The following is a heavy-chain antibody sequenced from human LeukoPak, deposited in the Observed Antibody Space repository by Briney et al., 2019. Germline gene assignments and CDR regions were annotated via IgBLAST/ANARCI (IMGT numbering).Heavy chain of an antibody. CDR2: INPNSGT. J-gene: IGHJ5*02. Sequence: GASVKVSCKASGYTFSGYYIHWVRQGPGQGLEWMGWINPNSGTNYAQNFQGRVTMTRDTSISTAYMELSRLISDDTAVYYCARGGYCTNGVCYRDNWFDPWGQGTLVTVSS. CDR3: ARGGYCTNGVCYRDNWFDP. V-gene: IGHV1-2*02. CDR1: GYTFSGYY. D-gene: IGHD2-8*01.